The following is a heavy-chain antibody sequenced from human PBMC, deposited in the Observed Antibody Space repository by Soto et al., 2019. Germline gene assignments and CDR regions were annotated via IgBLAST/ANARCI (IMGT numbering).Heavy chain of an antibody. CDR2: INPKSGGT. J-gene: IGHJ3*02. V-gene: IGHV1-2*02. CDR3: AREGTGYSAFDI. CDR1: GYTFSGYY. Sequence: WASVKVSCKASGYTFSGYYMHWVRRAPGQGLEWMGWINPKSGGTKYVQKFQGRVTMTRDTSSNTVYMDLSRLTSDDTAVYYCAREGTGYSAFDIWGQGTMVTVSS. D-gene: IGHD3-9*01.